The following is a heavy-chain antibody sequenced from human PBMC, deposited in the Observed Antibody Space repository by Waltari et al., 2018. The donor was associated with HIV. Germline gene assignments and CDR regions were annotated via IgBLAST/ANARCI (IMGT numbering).Heavy chain of an antibody. V-gene: IGHV3-43*01. Sequence: VVQPGGSLRLSCAVSGFTFDDYNMHWVRQAPGKGLEWVSLITRDGGTTYYADSVKGRFTISRDNSKNSLYLQMNSLRTEDTALYYCAKDLGAAAGTDYYHVMDVWGQGTTVTVSS. D-gene: IGHD6-13*01. CDR1: GFTFDDYN. J-gene: IGHJ6*02. CDR2: ITRDGGTT. CDR3: AKDLGAAAGTDYYHVMDV.